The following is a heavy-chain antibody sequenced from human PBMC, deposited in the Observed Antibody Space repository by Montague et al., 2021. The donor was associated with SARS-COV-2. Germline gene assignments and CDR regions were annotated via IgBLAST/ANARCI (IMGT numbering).Heavy chain of an antibody. J-gene: IGHJ5*02. CDR3: ARGYDYVWGSYRYLHWFDP. Sequence: SETLSLTCAVYGGSFSGYYWSWIRQPPRKGLEWIGEINHSGSTNYNPSLKSRVTISVDTSKNQFSLKLSSVTAADTAVYYCARGYDYVWGSYRYLHWFDPWGQGTLVTVSS. CDR1: GGSFSGYY. V-gene: IGHV4-34*01. D-gene: IGHD3-16*02. CDR2: INHSGST.